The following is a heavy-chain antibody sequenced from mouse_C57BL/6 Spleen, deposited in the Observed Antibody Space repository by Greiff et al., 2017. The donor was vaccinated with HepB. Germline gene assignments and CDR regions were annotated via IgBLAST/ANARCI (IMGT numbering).Heavy chain of an antibody. CDR1: GFSLTSYG. V-gene: IGHV2-2*01. CDR2: IWSGGST. CDR3: ARNHGDYDWFAY. Sequence: QVQLKESGPGLVQPSQSLSITCTVSGFSLTSYGVHWVRQSPGKGLEWLGVIWSGGSTDYNAAFISRLSISKDNSKSQVFFKMNSLQADDTAIYYWARNHGDYDWFAYWGQGTLVTVSA. D-gene: IGHD2-4*01. J-gene: IGHJ3*01.